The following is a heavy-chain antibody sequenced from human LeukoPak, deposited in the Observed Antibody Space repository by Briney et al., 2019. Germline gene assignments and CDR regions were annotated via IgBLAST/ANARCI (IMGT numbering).Heavy chain of an antibody. Sequence: GGSLRLSCAASGFTFSIYAMNWVRQAPGKGLEWVSSISANGGETHYADSVKGRFTISRDNSKNTLYLQINNPGVEDTAVYYCAKRYYDFPLDYWGQGTLVTVSS. CDR2: ISANGGET. J-gene: IGHJ4*02. CDR3: AKRYYDFPLDY. V-gene: IGHV3-23*01. D-gene: IGHD3-3*01. CDR1: GFTFSIYA.